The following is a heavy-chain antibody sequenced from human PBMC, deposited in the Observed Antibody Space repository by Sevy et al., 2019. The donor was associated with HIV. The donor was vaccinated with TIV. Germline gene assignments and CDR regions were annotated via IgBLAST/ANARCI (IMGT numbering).Heavy chain of an antibody. J-gene: IGHJ4*02. D-gene: IGHD3-9*01. CDR1: GFTFSSYW. CDR3: ARGAYYDILTGYYLDY. V-gene: IGHV3-7*01. Sequence: GGSLRLSCAASGFTFSSYWMSWVRQAPGKGLEWVANIKQDGSEKYYVDSVKGRFTISRDNAKNSVYLQMNSLRAEDTAVYYCARGAYYDILTGYYLDYWGQGTLVTVSS. CDR2: IKQDGSEK.